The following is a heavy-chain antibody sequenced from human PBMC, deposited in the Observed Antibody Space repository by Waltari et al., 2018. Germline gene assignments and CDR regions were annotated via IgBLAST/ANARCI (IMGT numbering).Heavy chain of an antibody. CDR3: ATYVGASIGTAAFDV. CDR2: ISYTGTT. Sequence: QLHLQEAGPGLVKPSETLSLTCSVSGGSIIRNRHSWAWIRQPPGKGLEWTATISYTGTTYYNPSLRSRVTISVDMAKNQFSLKLTSVTPADTAVYYCATYVGASIGTAAFDVWGQGTMVTVSS. V-gene: IGHV4-39*01. J-gene: IGHJ3*01. D-gene: IGHD3-16*01. CDR1: GGSIIRNRHS.